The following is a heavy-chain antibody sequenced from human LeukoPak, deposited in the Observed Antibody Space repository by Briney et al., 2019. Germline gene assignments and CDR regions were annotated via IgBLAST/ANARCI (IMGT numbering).Heavy chain of an antibody. CDR3: ARGGGSGSPIGY. V-gene: IGHV1-69*04. J-gene: IGHJ4*02. D-gene: IGHD3-10*01. CDR1: GGTFSSYA. Sequence: SVKVSCKASGGTFSSYAISWVRQAPGQGLEWMGRIIPILGIANYAQKFQGRVTITADKSTRTAYMEPSSLRSEDTAVYYCARGGGSGSPIGYWGQGTLVTVSS. CDR2: IIPILGIA.